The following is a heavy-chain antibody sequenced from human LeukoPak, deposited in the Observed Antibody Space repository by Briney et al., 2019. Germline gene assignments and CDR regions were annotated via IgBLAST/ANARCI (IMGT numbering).Heavy chain of an antibody. CDR2: MYYSGST. V-gene: IGHV4-39*01. CDR3: ARQYYDYVWGTYPCYFDY. J-gene: IGHJ4*02. D-gene: IGHD3-16*02. Sequence: SETLSLTCSVSGGSISSSSYYWGWIRQPPGKGLVWIGSMYYSGSTYNNPSLKSRVTISVDTSKNQFYLKLRSVTAADTAVYYCARQYYDYVWGTYPCYFDYWGQGTLVTVSS. CDR1: GGSISSSSYY.